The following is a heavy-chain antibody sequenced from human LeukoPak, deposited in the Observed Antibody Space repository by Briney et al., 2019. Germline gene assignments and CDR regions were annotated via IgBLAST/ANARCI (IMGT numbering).Heavy chain of an antibody. CDR2: IRYDGSNK. Sequence: GGSLRLSCAASGFTFSSYGMHWVRQAPGKGLEWVAFIRYDGSNKYYADSVKGRFTISRDNSKNTLYLQMNSLRAEDTAVYYCARPPFWSGSSYYFDYWGQGTLVTVSS. J-gene: IGHJ4*02. V-gene: IGHV3-30*02. D-gene: IGHD3-3*01. CDR3: ARPPFWSGSSYYFDY. CDR1: GFTFSSYG.